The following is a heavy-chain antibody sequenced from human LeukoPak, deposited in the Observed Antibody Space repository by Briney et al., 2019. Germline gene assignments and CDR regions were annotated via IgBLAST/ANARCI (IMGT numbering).Heavy chain of an antibody. CDR3: ARVYCSGGSCSNWFDP. D-gene: IGHD2-15*01. J-gene: IGHJ5*02. V-gene: IGHV6-1*01. Sequence: SQTLSLTCAISGDSVSSNSAAWNRIRQSPSRGLEWLGRTYYRSKWYNDYAVSVKSRITINPDTSKNQFSLQLNSVTPEDTAVYYCARVYCSGGSCSNWFDPWGQGTLVTVSS. CDR2: TYYRSKWYN. CDR1: GDSVSSNSAA.